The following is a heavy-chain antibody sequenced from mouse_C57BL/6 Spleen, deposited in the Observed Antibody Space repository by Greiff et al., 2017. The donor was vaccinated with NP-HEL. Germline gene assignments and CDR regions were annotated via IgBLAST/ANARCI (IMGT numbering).Heavy chain of an antibody. J-gene: IGHJ4*01. CDR2: ISSGGSYT. Sequence: EVKVVESGGDLVKPGGSLKLSCAASGFTFSSYGMSWVRQTPDKRLEWVATISSGGSYTYYPDNVKGRFTISIDNAKNTLYLQMSSLKSEDTAMYYCARHSITTVEARAMDYWGQGTSVTVSS. CDR3: ARHSITTVEARAMDY. D-gene: IGHD1-1*01. V-gene: IGHV5-6*01. CDR1: GFTFSSYG.